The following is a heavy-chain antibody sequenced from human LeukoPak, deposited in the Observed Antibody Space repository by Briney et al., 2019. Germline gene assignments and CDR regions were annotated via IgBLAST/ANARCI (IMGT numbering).Heavy chain of an antibody. Sequence: SETLSLTCTVSGGSISSYYWSWIRQPPGKGLEWIGYIYYSGSTNYNPSLKSRVTISVDTSKNQFSLKLSSVAAADTAVYYCARSISAYGSGSNYYYYYMDVWGKGTTVTISS. CDR2: IYYSGST. J-gene: IGHJ6*03. CDR3: ARSISAYGSGSNYYYYYMDV. D-gene: IGHD3-10*01. V-gene: IGHV4-59*01. CDR1: GGSISSYY.